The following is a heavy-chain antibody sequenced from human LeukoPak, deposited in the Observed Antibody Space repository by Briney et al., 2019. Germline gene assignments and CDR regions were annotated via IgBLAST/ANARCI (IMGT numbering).Heavy chain of an antibody. CDR2: ISYHGDNK. V-gene: IGHV3-30-3*01. Sequence: GGSLRLSCAASGFTFSSYAMHWVRQAPGKGLEWEAIISYHGDNKYYADSVKGRFTISRDNSKNTLHLQMNTLRTEDTAVYFCARSPYGDPQYYLDFWGQGTLVTVSS. CDR1: GFTFSSYA. D-gene: IGHD4-17*01. J-gene: IGHJ4*02. CDR3: ARSPYGDPQYYLDF.